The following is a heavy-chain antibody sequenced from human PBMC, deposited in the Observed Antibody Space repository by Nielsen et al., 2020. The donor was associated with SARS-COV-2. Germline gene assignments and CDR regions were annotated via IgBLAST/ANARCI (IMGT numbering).Heavy chain of an antibody. D-gene: IGHD6-13*01. Sequence: SETLPLTCAVSGGSISSSNWWSWVRQPPGKGLEWIGEIYHSGSTNYNPSLKSRVTISVDKSKNQFSLKLSSVTAADTAVYYCARGYSSSSDAFDIWGQGTMVTVSS. CDR1: GGSISSSNW. CDR3: ARGYSSSSDAFDI. CDR2: IYHSGST. V-gene: IGHV4-4*02. J-gene: IGHJ3*02.